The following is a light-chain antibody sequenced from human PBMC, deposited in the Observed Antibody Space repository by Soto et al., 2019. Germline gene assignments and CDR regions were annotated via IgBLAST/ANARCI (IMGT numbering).Light chain of an antibody. Sequence: EIVLTQSPATLSLSPGERATLSCRASQSVSSYLAWYQQKPGQAPRLLIYDASSRATGIPARFSGSGSGTDFPLPISSLAPEDFAVYYCQQRSNWPPVFTFGPGTKVDIK. CDR3: QQRSNWPPVFT. CDR2: DAS. J-gene: IGKJ3*01. V-gene: IGKV3-11*01. CDR1: QSVSSY.